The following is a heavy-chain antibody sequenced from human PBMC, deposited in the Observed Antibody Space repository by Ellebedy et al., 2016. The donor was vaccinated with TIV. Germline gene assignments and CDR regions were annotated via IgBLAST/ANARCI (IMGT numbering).Heavy chain of an antibody. CDR1: GISLRSYA. V-gene: IGHV3-23*01. CDR3: ARDPVGVGPAFDI. Sequence: PGGSLRLSCAASGISLRSYAMSWVRQAPGKGLEWVSSISDSGGNTYYADSVKGRFTISRHNSKNTLYLQMNSLRAEDTAVYYCARDPVGVGPAFDIWGQGTMVTVSS. D-gene: IGHD4-23*01. J-gene: IGHJ3*02. CDR2: ISDSGGNT.